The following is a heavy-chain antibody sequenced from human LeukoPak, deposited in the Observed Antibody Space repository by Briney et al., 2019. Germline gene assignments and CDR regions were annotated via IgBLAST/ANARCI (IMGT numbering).Heavy chain of an antibody. Sequence: PGGPLTFPCIVSVFPYCRFWKIWAPQAPGKGLEWVPTINKDGSEKYYEDSVKGQFTISRDNAKFSLYRHKNSLRAEDTAVYYCARSRYTIAAAAYCEYFREWGQVSTVTFSS. V-gene: IGHV3-7*01. CDR3: ARSRYTIAAAAYCEYFRE. D-gene: IGHD2-2*02. J-gene: IGHJ1*01. CDR1: VFPYCRFW. CDR2: INKDGSEK.